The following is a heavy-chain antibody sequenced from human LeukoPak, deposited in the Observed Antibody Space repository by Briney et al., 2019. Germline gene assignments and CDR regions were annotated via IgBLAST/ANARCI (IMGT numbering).Heavy chain of an antibody. Sequence: VRSLRLSCAASGFTFSTYAMHWVRQAPGKGLEWGAVISYEGSNKYYADSVKGRFTISRDNSKNTLFLKMTSLRAEDTVVYSCARVLVGAFDYWGQGTLVTVSS. D-gene: IGHD1-26*01. CDR2: ISYEGSNK. CDR3: ARVLVGAFDY. J-gene: IGHJ4*02. CDR1: GFTFSTYA. V-gene: IGHV3-30-3*01.